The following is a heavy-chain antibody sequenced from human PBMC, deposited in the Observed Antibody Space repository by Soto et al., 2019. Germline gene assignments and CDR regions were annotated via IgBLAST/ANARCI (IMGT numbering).Heavy chain of an antibody. D-gene: IGHD3-3*01. CDR3: ASRYYDFWSGYFDY. Sequence: SETLSLTCTVSGGSISSYYWSWIRQPPGKGLEWIGYIYYSGSTNYNPSLKSRVTISVDTSKNQFSLKLSSVTAADTAVYYCASRYYDFWSGYFDYWGQGTLVTVSS. V-gene: IGHV4-59*08. J-gene: IGHJ4*02. CDR2: IYYSGST. CDR1: GGSISSYY.